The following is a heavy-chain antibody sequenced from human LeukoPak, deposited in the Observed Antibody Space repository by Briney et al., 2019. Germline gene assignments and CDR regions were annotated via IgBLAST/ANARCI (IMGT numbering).Heavy chain of an antibody. J-gene: IGHJ5*02. CDR1: GGSISSYY. V-gene: IGHV4-4*07. Sequence: SETLSLTCTVSGGSISSYYWSWIRQPAGKGLEWIGRIYTSGSTNYNPSLKSRVTMSVDPSKNQFSLKLSSVTAADTAVYYCARDLTRLAAAGRIDPWGQGTLVTVSS. D-gene: IGHD6-13*01. CDR3: ARDLTRLAAAGRIDP. CDR2: IYTSGST.